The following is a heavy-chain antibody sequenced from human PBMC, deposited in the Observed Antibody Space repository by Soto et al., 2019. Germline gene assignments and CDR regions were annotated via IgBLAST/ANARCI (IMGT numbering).Heavy chain of an antibody. D-gene: IGHD3-22*01. Sequence: QVQLQESGPGLVKPSQTLSLTCTVSGGSISSGGYYWSWIRQHPGKGREWIGYIYYSGSTYYNPSLKSRVTISVDTSKNQFSLKLSSVTAADTAVYYCARDSYGDSSGYLRSFDLWGRGTLVTVSS. V-gene: IGHV4-31*03. CDR1: GGSISSGGYY. CDR3: ARDSYGDSSGYLRSFDL. CDR2: IYYSGST. J-gene: IGHJ2*01.